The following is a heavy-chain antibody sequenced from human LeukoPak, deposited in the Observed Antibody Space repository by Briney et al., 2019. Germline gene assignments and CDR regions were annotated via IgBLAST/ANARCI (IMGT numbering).Heavy chain of an antibody. Sequence: SVKVSCKASGGTFGSYAISWVRQAPGQGLEWMGGIIPIFGTANYAQKFQGRVTITADESTSTAYMELRSLRSDDTAVYYCARLNYDILTGFYSYMDVWGKGTTVTISS. CDR1: GGTFGSYA. J-gene: IGHJ6*03. CDR3: ARLNYDILTGFYSYMDV. V-gene: IGHV1-69*13. CDR2: IIPIFGTA. D-gene: IGHD3-9*01.